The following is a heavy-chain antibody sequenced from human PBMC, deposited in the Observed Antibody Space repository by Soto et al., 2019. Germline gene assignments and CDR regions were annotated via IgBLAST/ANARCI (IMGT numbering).Heavy chain of an antibody. CDR1: GFMFTNYG. D-gene: IGHD3-16*02. V-gene: IGHV3-33*03. CDR2: VWANGINN. J-gene: IGHJ4*02. Sequence: PGGSLRLSCAASGFMFTNYGMHWVRQAPGKGLEWVAVVWANGINNYYAAFVEGRFTISRDNSKNTLYLQISSLKDEDTAVYQCVASALSFDFWGQGTQITVSS. CDR3: VASALSFDF.